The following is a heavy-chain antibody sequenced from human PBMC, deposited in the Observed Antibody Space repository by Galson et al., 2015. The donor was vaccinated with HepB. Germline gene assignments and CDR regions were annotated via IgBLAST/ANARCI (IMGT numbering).Heavy chain of an antibody. Sequence: SVKVSCKVSAYTFTSYGISWVRQAPGQGLEWMGWISAYSGNTNYAQKFQGRVTMTTDTFTNTAYMELRSLRSDDTAVYYCARESDWNYSYHYFGMDVWGQGTTVTVSS. D-gene: IGHD1-7*01. V-gene: IGHV1-18*01. J-gene: IGHJ6*02. CDR2: ISAYSGNT. CDR1: AYTFTSYG. CDR3: ARESDWNYSYHYFGMDV.